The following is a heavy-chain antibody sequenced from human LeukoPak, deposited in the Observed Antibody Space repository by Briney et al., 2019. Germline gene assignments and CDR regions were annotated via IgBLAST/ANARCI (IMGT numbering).Heavy chain of an antibody. CDR1: GFTFSSYW. CDR2: IKPDGSEK. Sequence: PGGSLRLSCAASGFTFSSYWMSWVRQAPGKGLEWVANIKPDGSEKYCVDSVKGRFTISRDNAKKSLYLQMNSLRAEDTAVYYCARGDFNDYGDYVDAFEIWGQGTMVTASA. D-gene: IGHD4-17*01. J-gene: IGHJ3*02. V-gene: IGHV3-7*01. CDR3: ARGDFNDYGDYVDAFEI.